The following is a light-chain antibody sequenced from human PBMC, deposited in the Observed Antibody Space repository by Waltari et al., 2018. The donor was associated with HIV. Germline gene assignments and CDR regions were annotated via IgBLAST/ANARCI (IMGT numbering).Light chain of an antibody. CDR3: SSYAGSTVI. V-gene: IGLV2-8*01. CDR2: EVS. J-gene: IGLJ2*01. Sequence: QSALTQPPSASGSPGQSVTISCTGTSSDVGGHKSVSWSQQHPGKAPKLIIYEVSKGPSGVPDRFSGSKSGNTASLTVSGLQADDEADFYCSSYAGSTVIFGGGTKLTVL. CDR1: SSDVGGHKS.